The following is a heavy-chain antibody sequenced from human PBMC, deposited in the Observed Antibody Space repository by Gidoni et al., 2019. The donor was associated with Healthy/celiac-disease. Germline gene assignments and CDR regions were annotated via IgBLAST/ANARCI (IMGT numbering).Heavy chain of an antibody. D-gene: IGHD6-19*01. CDR3: ARGPGYSSGWEAPYWYFDL. Sequence: VHLQESGPGLVKPSQTLSLTCTVAGGSSSSGSYYWSWIRQPAGKGLEWIGRMYTRGRTNYNPSLKSRVTMSVDTSKNQFSLKLTSVTAADTAVYYCARGPGYSSGWEAPYWYFDLWGRGTLVTVSS. CDR1: GGSSSSGSYY. J-gene: IGHJ2*01. V-gene: IGHV4-61*02. CDR2: MYTRGRT.